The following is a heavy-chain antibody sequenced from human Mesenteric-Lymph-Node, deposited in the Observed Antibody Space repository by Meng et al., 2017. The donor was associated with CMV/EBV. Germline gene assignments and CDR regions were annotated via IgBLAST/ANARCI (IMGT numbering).Heavy chain of an antibody. CDR1: GYSFRNYG. V-gene: IGHV1-18*01. Sequence: ASVKVSCKASGYSFRNYGINWVRQAPGQGLEWMGWISGYTGETAYAEKLQGRVTMTTDTSTSTAYLKLRSLRSDDTAVYYCARLWDPYFYGSGGYPNFDYWGQGTQVTVSS. D-gene: IGHD3-10*01. J-gene: IGHJ4*02. CDR2: ISGYTGET. CDR3: ARLWDPYFYGSGGYPNFDY.